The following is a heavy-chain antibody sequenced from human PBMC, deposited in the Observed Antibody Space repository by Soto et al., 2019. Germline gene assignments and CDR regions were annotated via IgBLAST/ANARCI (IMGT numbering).Heavy chain of an antibody. J-gene: IGHJ6*03. CDR1: SGSISSSNW. Sequence: SETLSLTCAVSSGSISSSNWWSWVRQPPGKGLEWIGEIYHSGSTNYNPSLKSRVTISVDKSKNQFSLKLSSVTAADTAVYYCAREKGYSGYEVYYYMDVWGKGTTVTVSS. CDR2: IYHSGST. D-gene: IGHD5-12*01. CDR3: AREKGYSGYEVYYYMDV. V-gene: IGHV4-4*02.